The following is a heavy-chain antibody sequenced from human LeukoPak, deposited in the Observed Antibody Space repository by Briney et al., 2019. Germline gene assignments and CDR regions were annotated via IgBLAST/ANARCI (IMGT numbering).Heavy chain of an antibody. CDR1: GGSISSSSYY. CDR3: ARRRFVREPRYYYYYYMDV. J-gene: IGHJ6*03. CDR2: INHSGST. D-gene: IGHD1-26*01. Sequence: SETLSLTCTVSGGSISSSSYYWGWIRQPPGKGLEWIGEINHSGSTNYNPSLKSRVTISVDTSKNQFSLKLSSVTAADTAVYYCARRRFVREPRYYYYYYMDVWGKGTTVTISS. V-gene: IGHV4-39*07.